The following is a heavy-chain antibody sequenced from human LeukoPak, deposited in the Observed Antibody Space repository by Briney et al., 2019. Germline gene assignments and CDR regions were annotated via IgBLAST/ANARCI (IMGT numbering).Heavy chain of an antibody. CDR3: ARTNGDYVY. Sequence: APVKVSCKASGYAFTTFGIMWVRQAPGQGLEWMGWISAYNGNTNYAQKLQGRVTMTTDTSTSTAYMELRSLRSDDTAVYYCARTNGDYVYWGQGTLVTVSS. D-gene: IGHD4-17*01. J-gene: IGHJ4*02. CDR2: ISAYNGNT. CDR1: GYAFTTFG. V-gene: IGHV1-18*01.